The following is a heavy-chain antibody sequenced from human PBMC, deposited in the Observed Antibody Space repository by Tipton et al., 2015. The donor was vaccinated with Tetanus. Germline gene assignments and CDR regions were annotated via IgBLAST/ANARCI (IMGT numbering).Heavy chain of an antibody. CDR3: ARRQTGTWGREDF. D-gene: IGHD7-27*01. CDR1: GISFTNYW. V-gene: IGHV5-51*03. Sequence: QLVQSGGVVRKPGESLKISCKGFGISFTNYWIGWVRQMPGKGLEWMGVIYPDDSHTRNSPSFQGRVTISVDTSISTAYLQWSSLKASDTAMYYCARRQTGTWGREDFWGQGTLVTVSS. CDR2: IYPDDSHT. J-gene: IGHJ4*02.